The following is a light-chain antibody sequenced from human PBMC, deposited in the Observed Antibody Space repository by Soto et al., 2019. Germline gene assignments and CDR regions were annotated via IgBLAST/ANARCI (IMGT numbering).Light chain of an antibody. J-gene: IGLJ2*01. CDR3: AAWDDSLNGVV. Sequence: QSVLTQPPSASGTPGQRVTMSCSGSGSNVGSNSVNWYQQVPGTAPKLLIYNNDQRPSGVPDRISGSKSGTSASLAIGGLQSEDEADYYCAAWDDSLNGVVFGGGTKLTVL. CDR1: GSNVGSNS. CDR2: NND. V-gene: IGLV1-44*01.